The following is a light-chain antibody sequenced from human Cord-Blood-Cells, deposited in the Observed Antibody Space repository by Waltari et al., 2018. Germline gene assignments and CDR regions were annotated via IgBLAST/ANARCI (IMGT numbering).Light chain of an antibody. V-gene: IGKV3-11*01. CDR1: QSVSSY. Sequence: IVLTQSPATLSLSPGERATLSCRASQSVSSYLAWYQQKPGQAPRLLIYDAANRATGIPARFSGSGSGTDVTLTISSLEPEDFAVYYCQQRSNWPMYTFGQGTKLEIK. J-gene: IGKJ2*01. CDR3: QQRSNWPMYT. CDR2: DAA.